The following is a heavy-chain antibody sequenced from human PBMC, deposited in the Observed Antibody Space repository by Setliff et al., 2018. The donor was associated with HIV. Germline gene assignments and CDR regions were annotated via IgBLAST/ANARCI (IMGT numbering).Heavy chain of an antibody. D-gene: IGHD6-13*01. CDR1: GFNVNNKY. Sequence: PGGSLRLSCAASGFNVNNKYMSWVRQAPGKGLEWVSIIYSDDYTKYADSVKGRFTISRHNSKNTLYLKLNSLRAEDTAVYYCARVSKSSPDAFDIWGQGTMVTVSS. V-gene: IGHV3-53*04. CDR2: IYSDDYT. CDR3: ARVSKSSPDAFDI. J-gene: IGHJ3*02.